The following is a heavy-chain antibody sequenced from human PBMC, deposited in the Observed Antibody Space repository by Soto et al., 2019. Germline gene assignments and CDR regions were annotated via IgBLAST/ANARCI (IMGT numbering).Heavy chain of an antibody. CDR3: ARDPLVDDSRAGAFDI. CDR2: IWYDGSNK. CDR1: GFTFSSYG. Sequence: SGGSLRLSCAASGFTFSSYGMHWVRQAPGKGLEWVAVIWYDGSNKYYADSVKGRFTISRDNSENTLYLQMNSLRAEDTAVYYCARDPLVDDSRAGAFDIWGQGTMVTVSS. J-gene: IGHJ3*02. V-gene: IGHV3-33*01. D-gene: IGHD3-22*01.